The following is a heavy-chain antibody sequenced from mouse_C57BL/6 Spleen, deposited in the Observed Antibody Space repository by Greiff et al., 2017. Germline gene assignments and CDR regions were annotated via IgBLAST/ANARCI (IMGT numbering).Heavy chain of an antibody. V-gene: IGHV1-52*01. J-gene: IGHJ2*01. CDR3: ARGAFGYGSRNFDY. CDR1: GYTFTSYW. Sequence: VQLQQPGAELVRPGSSVKLSCKASGYTFTSYWMHWVKQRPIQGLEWIGNIDPSDSETHYNQKFKDKATLTVDKSSSTAYMQLSSLTSEDSAVYYCARGAFGYGSRNFDYWGQGTTLTVSS. CDR2: IDPSDSET. D-gene: IGHD1-1*01.